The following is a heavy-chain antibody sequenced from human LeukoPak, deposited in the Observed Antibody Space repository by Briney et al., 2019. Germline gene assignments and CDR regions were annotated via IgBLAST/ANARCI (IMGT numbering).Heavy chain of an antibody. D-gene: IGHD3-10*01. CDR2: ISSSSSYT. V-gene: IGHV3-11*06. CDR1: GFTVSSNY. CDR3: AREKSGYFDY. J-gene: IGHJ4*02. Sequence: PGGSLRLSCAASGFTVSSNYMSWIRQAPGKGLEWVSYISSSSSYTNYADSVKGRFTISRDNAKNSLYLQMNSLRAEDTAVYYCAREKSGYFDYWGQGTLVTVSS.